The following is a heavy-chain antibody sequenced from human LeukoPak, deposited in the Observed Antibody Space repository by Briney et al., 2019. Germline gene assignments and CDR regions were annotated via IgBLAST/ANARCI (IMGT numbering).Heavy chain of an antibody. D-gene: IGHD3-3*01. J-gene: IGHJ6*02. CDR3: ARGPERAWSGFFFSYGMDV. Sequence: ASVKVSCKASGYTFTGYYMHWVRQAPGQGLEWMGWINPNSGGTNYAQKFQGRVTMTRDTSISTAYMELSRPRSDDTAVYYCARGPERAWSGFFFSYGMDVWGQGTTVTVSS. V-gene: IGHV1-2*02. CDR1: GYTFTGYY. CDR2: INPNSGGT.